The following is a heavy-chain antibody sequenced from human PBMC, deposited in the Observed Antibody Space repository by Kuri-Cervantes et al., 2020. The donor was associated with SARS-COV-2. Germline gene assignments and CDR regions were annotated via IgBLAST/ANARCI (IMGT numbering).Heavy chain of an antibody. V-gene: IGHV3-23*03. CDR3: AKVAKYYDFWSGPSAAYYFDY. Sequence: GGSLRLSCAASGFTFSSYAMSWVRQAPGKGLEWVSVIYSGGSSTYYADSVKGRFTTSRDNSKNTLYLQMNSLRAEDTAVYYCAKVAKYYDFWSGPSAAYYFDYWGQGTLVTVSS. J-gene: IGHJ4*02. D-gene: IGHD3-3*01. CDR1: GFTFSSYA. CDR2: IYSGGSST.